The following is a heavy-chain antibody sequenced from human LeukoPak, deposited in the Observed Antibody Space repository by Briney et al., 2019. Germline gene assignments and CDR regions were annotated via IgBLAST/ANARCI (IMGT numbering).Heavy chain of an antibody. CDR2: IYTSGST. CDR3: ARGATYYYDSSGHSNSDDAFDI. J-gene: IGHJ3*02. V-gene: IGHV4-61*02. Sequence: SQTLSLTCTVSGGSISSGSYYWSWIRQPAGKGLEWIGRIYTSGSTNYNPSLKSRVTISVDTSKNQFSLKLSSVTAADTAAYYCARGATYYYDSSGHSNSDDAFDIWGQGTMVTVSS. D-gene: IGHD3-22*01. CDR1: GGSISSGSYY.